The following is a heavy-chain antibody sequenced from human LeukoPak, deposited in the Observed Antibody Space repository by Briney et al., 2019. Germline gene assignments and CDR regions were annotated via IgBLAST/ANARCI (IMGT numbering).Heavy chain of an antibody. CDR3: AKGKITMVRGSPTDF. CDR1: EFTFSSYA. D-gene: IGHD3-10*01. Sequence: GGSLRLSCAASEFTFSSYAMSWVRQAPGKGLAWVSAISGSGTSTYYADSVKDRFTISRDNSKNTLYLQMNSLRAEDTALYYCAKGKITMVRGSPTDFWGQGTLVTVSS. CDR2: ISGSGTST. V-gene: IGHV3-23*01. J-gene: IGHJ4*02.